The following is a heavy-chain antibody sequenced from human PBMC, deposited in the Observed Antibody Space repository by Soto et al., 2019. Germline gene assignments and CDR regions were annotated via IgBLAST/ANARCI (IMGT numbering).Heavy chain of an antibody. D-gene: IGHD1-26*01. Sequence: GESLKISCKGSGYSFTNYWIGWVRQMPGKGLEWMGIIYPGDSGTRYSPSLQGQVTISADKSISTAYLQWSSLKASDTAIYHCARIIMGATDAFDIWGQGKMVTVSS. J-gene: IGHJ3*02. CDR2: IYPGDSGT. CDR1: GYSFTNYW. V-gene: IGHV5-51*01. CDR3: ARIIMGATDAFDI.